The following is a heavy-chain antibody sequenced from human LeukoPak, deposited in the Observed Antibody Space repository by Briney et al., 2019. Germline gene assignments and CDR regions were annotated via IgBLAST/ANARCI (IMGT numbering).Heavy chain of an antibody. CDR3: TRGSFGSFDY. Sequence: GGSLRLSCAAPGFTFSSYSMNWVRQAPGKGLEWVSSISSSSSYIYYADSVKGRFTISRDNAKNSLYLQMNSLRAEDTAVYYCTRGSFGSFDYWGQGTLVTVSS. J-gene: IGHJ4*02. CDR2: ISSSSSYI. V-gene: IGHV3-21*01. D-gene: IGHD2-15*01. CDR1: GFTFSSYS.